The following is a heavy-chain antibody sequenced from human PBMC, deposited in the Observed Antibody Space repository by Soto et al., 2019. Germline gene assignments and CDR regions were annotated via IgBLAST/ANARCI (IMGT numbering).Heavy chain of an antibody. CDR3: AKDVQGLWFNMDV. V-gene: IGHV3-30*18. D-gene: IGHD5-18*01. CDR2: ISYDGSNK. J-gene: IGHJ6*02. Sequence: QVQLVESGGGVVQPGRSLRLSCAASGFTFSSYGMHWVRQAPGKGLEWVAVISYDGSNKYHADSVKGRFTISRDNSKNRLYLKMNSLRAEDTAVYYCAKDVQGLWFNMDVWGQGTTVTVSS. CDR1: GFTFSSYG.